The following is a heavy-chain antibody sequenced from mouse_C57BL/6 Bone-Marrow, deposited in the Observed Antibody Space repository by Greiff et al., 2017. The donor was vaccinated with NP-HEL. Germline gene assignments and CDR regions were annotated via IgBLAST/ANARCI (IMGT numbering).Heavy chain of an antibody. Sequence: QVQLQQPGAELVKPGASVKLSCKASGYTFTSYWMHWVKQRPGRGLEWIGRLYTNNGGTKYNEKFKSKATLTVDKPSSTADMQLSSLTSEDSAVYYCARRDYFDYWGQGTSLTVSS. CDR1: GYTFTSYW. V-gene: IGHV1-72*01. CDR2: LYTNNGGT. J-gene: IGHJ2*02. CDR3: ARRDYFDY.